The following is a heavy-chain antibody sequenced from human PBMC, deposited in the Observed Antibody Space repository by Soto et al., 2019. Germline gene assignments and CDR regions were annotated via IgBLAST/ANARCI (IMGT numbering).Heavy chain of an antibody. D-gene: IGHD3-22*01. CDR1: GGTFSIYT. CDR3: ARSATYYYDSSGYYRLDY. J-gene: IGHJ4*02. V-gene: IGHV1-69*15. Sequence: KVSCKASGGTFSIYTISWVRQAPGQGLEWMGRIIPIFGTANYAQKFQGRVTITADESTSTAYMELSSLRSEDTAVYYCARSATYYYDSSGYYRLDYWGQGTLVTVSS. CDR2: IIPIFGTA.